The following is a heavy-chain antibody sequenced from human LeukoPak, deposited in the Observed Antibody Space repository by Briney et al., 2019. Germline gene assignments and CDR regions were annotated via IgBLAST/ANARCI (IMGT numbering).Heavy chain of an antibody. Sequence: PSETLSLTCAVSGGSISSADFYWSWIRQHPGKGLEWIGFIYYSGRAYYNPSLKSRVSISIDTSKNQFSLTLNSVTAADTAVYYCARGSDFFDYWGQGTLVTVSS. V-gene: IGHV4-31*11. CDR2: IYYSGRA. CDR3: ARGSDFFDY. J-gene: IGHJ4*02. CDR1: GGSISSADFY.